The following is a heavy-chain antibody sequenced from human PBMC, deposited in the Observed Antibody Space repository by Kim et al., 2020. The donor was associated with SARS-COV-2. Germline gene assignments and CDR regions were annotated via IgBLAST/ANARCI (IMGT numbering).Heavy chain of an antibody. D-gene: IGHD6-13*01. CDR1: GGTFSSYA. Sequence: SVKVSCKASGGTFSSYAISWVRQAPGQGLEWMGGIIPIFGTANYAQKFQGRVTITADESTSTAYMELSSLRSEDTAVYYCARGGDRYSSSCHFDYWGQGTLVTVSS. V-gene: IGHV1-69*13. CDR3: ARGGDRYSSSCHFDY. CDR2: IIPIFGTA. J-gene: IGHJ4*02.